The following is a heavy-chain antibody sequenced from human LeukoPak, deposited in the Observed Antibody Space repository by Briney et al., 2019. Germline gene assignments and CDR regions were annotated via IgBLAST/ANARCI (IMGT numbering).Heavy chain of an antibody. CDR2: IFPGDSDT. CDR3: ARVSGIVVVPAALPYNWFDP. CDR1: GDSSTSYW. J-gene: IGHJ5*02. Sequence: GESLKISCKGSGDSSTSYWIGWVGQMPGKGREWMGIIFPGDSDTRYSPSFQGQVTISADKSISTAYLQWSSLKASDTAMYYCARVSGIVVVPAALPYNWFDPWGQGTLVTVSS. V-gene: IGHV5-51*01. D-gene: IGHD2-2*01.